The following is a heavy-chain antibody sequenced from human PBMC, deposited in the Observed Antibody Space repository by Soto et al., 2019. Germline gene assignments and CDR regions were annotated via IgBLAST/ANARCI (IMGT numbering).Heavy chain of an antibody. CDR2: VHYSGST. V-gene: IGHV4-39*01. Sequence: ETLSLTCTVSGGSISGSSYYWGWIRQPPGKGLECIGSVHYSGSTDYNPSLKSRVTISVDTSKNQFSLKLTSVTAAGTAVYFCASFSGATYGDYGGGINYWGQGTLVTVSS. J-gene: IGHJ4*02. CDR1: GGSISGSSYY. CDR3: ASFSGATYGDYGGGINY. D-gene: IGHD4-17*01.